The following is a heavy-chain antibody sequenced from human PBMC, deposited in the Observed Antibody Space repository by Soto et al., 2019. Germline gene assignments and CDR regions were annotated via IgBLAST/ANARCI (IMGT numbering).Heavy chain of an antibody. CDR2: IYYSGST. D-gene: IGHD3-3*01. V-gene: IGHV4-39*01. J-gene: IGHJ6*03. CDR3: ARHVIRYDFWSGYYSYMDV. Sequence: SETLSLTCTVSVGSISSRTYYLGCILQPPGKGLEWIGSIYYSGSTYYNPSLKSRVAISVDTSKNQFSLKLSSVTAADTAVYYCARHVIRYDFWSGYYSYMDVWVKGTTVT. CDR1: VGSISSRTYY.